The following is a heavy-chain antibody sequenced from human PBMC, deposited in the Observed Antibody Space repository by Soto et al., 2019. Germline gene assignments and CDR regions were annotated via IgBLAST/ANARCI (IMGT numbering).Heavy chain of an antibody. CDR2: IYYSGST. CDR1: GGYISSGGYY. J-gene: IGHJ5*02. Sequence: PSQTMSLTYTVAGGYISSGGYYWSWNRQHPGKGLEWIGYIYYSGSTYYNPSLKSQVTISVDTSKNQFSLKLSSVTAADTAVYYCARTPGTWGQGTLVTVSS. CDR3: ARTPGT. V-gene: IGHV4-31*01. D-gene: IGHD2-15*01.